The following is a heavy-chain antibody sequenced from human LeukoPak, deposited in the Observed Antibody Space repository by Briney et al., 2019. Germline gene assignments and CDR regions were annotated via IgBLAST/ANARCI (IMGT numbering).Heavy chain of an antibody. CDR1: GFTFSSYA. J-gene: IGHJ3*02. V-gene: IGHV3-23*01. D-gene: IGHD3-10*01. Sequence: GGSLRLSCAASGFTFSSYAMSWVRQAPGKGLEWVSAISGSGGSTYYADSVKGRFTISRDNSKNTLYLQMNSLRAEDTAVYYCAKNRFTMVRGVPKDAFDIWGQGTMVTVSS. CDR2: ISGSGGST. CDR3: AKNRFTMVRGVPKDAFDI.